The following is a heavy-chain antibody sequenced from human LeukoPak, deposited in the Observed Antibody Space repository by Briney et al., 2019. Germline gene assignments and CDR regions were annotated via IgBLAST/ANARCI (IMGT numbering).Heavy chain of an antibody. D-gene: IGHD2-2*01. CDR1: GFTLSSYW. J-gene: IGHJ4*02. V-gene: IGHV3-7*01. CDR2: INHNGNVN. Sequence: PGGSLRLSCAASGFTLSSYWMNWARQAPGKGLEWVASINHNGNVNYYVDSVKGRFTISRDNAKNSLYLQMNSLRDEDTAVYYCARRYCSSTTCYYFDYWGQGTLVTVSS. CDR3: ARRYCSSTTCYYFDY.